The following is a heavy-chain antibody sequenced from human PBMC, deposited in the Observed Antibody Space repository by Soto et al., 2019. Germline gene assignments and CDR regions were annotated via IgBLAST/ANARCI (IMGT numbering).Heavy chain of an antibody. CDR2: IKQDGSEK. Sequence: PGGSLRLSCAASGFTFSTYAMSWVRQSPGKGLDWVANIKQDGSEKYYVDSVKGRFTIPRDNAKNSLFLQMNSLRAEDTAVYYCASRLRYFDWLLSSPHAFDIWGQGTMVTVSS. CDR3: ASRLRYFDWLLSSPHAFDI. D-gene: IGHD3-9*01. V-gene: IGHV3-7*01. CDR1: GFTFSTYA. J-gene: IGHJ3*02.